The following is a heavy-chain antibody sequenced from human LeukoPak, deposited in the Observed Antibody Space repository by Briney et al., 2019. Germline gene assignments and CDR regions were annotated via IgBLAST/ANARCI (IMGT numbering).Heavy chain of an antibody. CDR1: GGSISSYY. Sequence: SETLSLTCTVSGGSISSYYWSWIRQPPGKGLEWIGYIYYSGSTNYYPSLKSRVTISVDTSKNQFSLKLSSVTAADTAVYYCARLTGDLGWFDPWGQGTLVTVSS. CDR2: IYYSGST. V-gene: IGHV4-59*01. D-gene: IGHD7-27*01. J-gene: IGHJ5*02. CDR3: ARLTGDLGWFDP.